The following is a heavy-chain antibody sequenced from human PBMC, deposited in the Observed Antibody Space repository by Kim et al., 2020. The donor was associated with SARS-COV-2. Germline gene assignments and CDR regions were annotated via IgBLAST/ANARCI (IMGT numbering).Heavy chain of an antibody. D-gene: IGHD6-19*01. CDR3: TRDWGSGWSDY. V-gene: IGHV3-7*01. Sequence: YYMDSVKGRFTISRANARNSFSLHMNSLTAEDTAVYYCTRDWGSGWSDYWGQGTLVTVSS. J-gene: IGHJ4*02.